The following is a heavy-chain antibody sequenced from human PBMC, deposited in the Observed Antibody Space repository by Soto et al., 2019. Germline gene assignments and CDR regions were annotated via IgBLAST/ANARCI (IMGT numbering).Heavy chain of an antibody. V-gene: IGHV3-72*01. CDR3: TRDNWGSYYY. Sequence: EVQLVESGGGLVQPGGSLRLSCAASGFTFNEYFMDWVRQTPGKGLEWVGRSKSKANGYTTEYAASVKGRFTMSRDESKNSLYLQMNSLKTEDTAIYYCTRDNWGSYYYWGQGTLVTVSS. D-gene: IGHD3-16*01. CDR2: SKSKANGYTT. J-gene: IGHJ4*02. CDR1: GFTFNEYF.